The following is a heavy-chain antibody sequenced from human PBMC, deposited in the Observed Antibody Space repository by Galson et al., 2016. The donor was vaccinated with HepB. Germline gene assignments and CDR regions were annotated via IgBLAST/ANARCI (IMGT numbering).Heavy chain of an antibody. CDR2: IYYNGSI. CDR3: ARDRVMVTFGGVFATYGLDV. V-gene: IGHV4-31*03. CDR1: GGSIRSTGFY. J-gene: IGHJ6*02. Sequence: TLSLTCTVSGGSIRSTGFYWSWIRQHPEKRLEYIGYIYYNGSIYYTPSLKSRLSLSIDTSQNQFSLKLRSVTAADTAVYYGARDRVMVTFGGVFATYGLDVWGPGTTVIVSS. D-gene: IGHD3-16*02.